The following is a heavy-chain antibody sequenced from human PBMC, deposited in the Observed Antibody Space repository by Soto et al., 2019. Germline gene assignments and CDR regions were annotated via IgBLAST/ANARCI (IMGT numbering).Heavy chain of an antibody. CDR1: GFTFSNAW. CDR2: IKSKTDGGTT. J-gene: IGHJ6*03. D-gene: IGHD2-21*01. V-gene: IGHV3-15*01. Sequence: GSLRLSCAASGFTFSNAWMSWVRQAPGKGLEWVGRIKSKTDGGTTDYAAPVKGRFTISRDDSKNTLYLQMNSLKTEDTAVYYCTTLRPNCGGDCYYMDVWGKGTTVTVSS. CDR3: TTLRPNCGGDCYYMDV.